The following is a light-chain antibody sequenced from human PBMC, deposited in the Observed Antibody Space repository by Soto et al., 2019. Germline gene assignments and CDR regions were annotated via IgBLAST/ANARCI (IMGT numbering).Light chain of an antibody. V-gene: IGKV3-15*01. CDR2: GAS. J-gene: IGKJ4*01. Sequence: EIVMTQSPATLSVSPGERATLSCRASQSVSSNLAWYQQKPGQAPRLLIYGASTRATGIPARFSGSGSGTELTLTISSLQSEDFAVYYCQQYNNWPPLTFGGGNKVELK. CDR1: QSVSSN. CDR3: QQYNNWPPLT.